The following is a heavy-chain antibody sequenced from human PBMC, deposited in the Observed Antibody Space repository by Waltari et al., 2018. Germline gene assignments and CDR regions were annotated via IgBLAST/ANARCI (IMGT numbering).Heavy chain of an antibody. V-gene: IGHV3-23*01. D-gene: IGHD4-4*01. Sequence: EVQLLESGGGLVQPGGSLRLSCAASGFTFRTSAMSWVRTSPGKGLACVSAISGSGGSTYYADAVKGRFTIPRDNSKNTLYLQMNSLRAEDTAVYYCAKEGVTYYYYYMDVWGKGTTVTVSS. CDR3: AKEGVTYYYYYMDV. J-gene: IGHJ6*03. CDR1: GFTFRTSA. CDR2: ISGSGGST.